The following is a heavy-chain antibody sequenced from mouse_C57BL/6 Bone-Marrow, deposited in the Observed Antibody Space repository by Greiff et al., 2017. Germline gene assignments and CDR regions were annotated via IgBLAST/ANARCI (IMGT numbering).Heavy chain of an antibody. CDR2: ISDGGSYT. CDR1: GFTFSSYA. V-gene: IGHV5-4*01. J-gene: IGHJ2*01. Sequence: EVKLMESGGGLVKPGGSLKLSCAASGFTFSSYAMSWVRQTPEKRLEWVATISDGGSYTYYPDNVKGRFTISRDNAKNNLYLQMSHLKSDDTAMYYCARDPIQYYFDYWGQGTTLTVSS. CDR3: ARDPIQYYFDY.